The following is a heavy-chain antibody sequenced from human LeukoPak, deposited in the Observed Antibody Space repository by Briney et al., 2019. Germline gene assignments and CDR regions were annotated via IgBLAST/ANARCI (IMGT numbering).Heavy chain of an antibody. Sequence: GASVKVSCKASGGTFSSNTISWVRQAPGQGLEWMGGIIPIFGTANYAQNFQGRVTITADESTSTAYMELSSLRSEDTAVYYCARERPDYGDYIFDYWGQGTLVTVSS. CDR3: ARERPDYGDYIFDY. CDR2: IIPIFGTA. D-gene: IGHD4-17*01. CDR1: GGTFSSNT. V-gene: IGHV1-69*13. J-gene: IGHJ4*02.